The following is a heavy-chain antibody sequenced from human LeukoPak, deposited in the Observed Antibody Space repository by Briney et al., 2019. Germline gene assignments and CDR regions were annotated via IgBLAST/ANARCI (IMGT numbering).Heavy chain of an antibody. CDR2: ISSSSSYI. V-gene: IGHV3-21*01. CDR1: GFTFSSYS. J-gene: IGHJ4*02. Sequence: PGGSLRLSCAASGFTFSSYSMNWVRQAPGKGLEWVSSISSSSSYIYYADSVKGRFTISRDNAKNSLYLQMNSLRAEDTAVYYCARDQNEMATSNFDYWGQGTLVTVPS. CDR3: ARDQNEMATSNFDY. D-gene: IGHD5-24*01.